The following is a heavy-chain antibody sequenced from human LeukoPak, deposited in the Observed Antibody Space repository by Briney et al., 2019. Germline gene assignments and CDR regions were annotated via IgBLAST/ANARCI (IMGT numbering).Heavy chain of an antibody. CDR2: IKLGGSEK. D-gene: IGHD3-3*01. Sequence: GGSLRLSCAASGFTFSSYWMHWVRQAPGKGLEWVANIKLGGSEKNYVDSVKGRFTISRDNTKNSLYLQMNSLRVEDTAVFYCARDQYDTWSRRGNFDSWGQGTLVIVSS. V-gene: IGHV3-7*03. CDR3: ARDQYDTWSRRGNFDS. CDR1: GFTFSSYW. J-gene: IGHJ4*02.